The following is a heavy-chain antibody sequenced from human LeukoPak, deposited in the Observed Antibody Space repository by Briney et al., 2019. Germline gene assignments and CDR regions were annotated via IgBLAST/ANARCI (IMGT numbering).Heavy chain of an antibody. J-gene: IGHJ6*03. CDR3: ARYPRGLGYYYYYMDV. Sequence: GGSLRLSCAASGFTFSSYEMNWVRQAPGKGLEWVSYISSSGSTIYYADSVKGRFTISRDNAKNSLYLQMNSLRAEDTAVYYCARYPRGLGYYYYYMDVWGKGTTVTISS. CDR1: GFTFSSYE. D-gene: IGHD1-26*01. V-gene: IGHV3-48*03. CDR2: ISSSGSTI.